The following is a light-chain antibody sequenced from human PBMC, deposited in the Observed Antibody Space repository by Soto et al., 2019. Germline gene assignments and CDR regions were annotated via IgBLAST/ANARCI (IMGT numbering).Light chain of an antibody. CDR3: ATWDDSLNGFYV. CDR2: RNN. J-gene: IGLJ1*01. Sequence: VLTQPPSASGTPGQGVTISCSGSTSNIGSNYVYWYQQLPGTAPKLLIYRNNQRPSGVPDRFSGSKSDTSASLAISGLRSDDEADYFCATWDDSLNGFYVFGTGTKVTVL. V-gene: IGLV1-47*01. CDR1: TSNIGSNY.